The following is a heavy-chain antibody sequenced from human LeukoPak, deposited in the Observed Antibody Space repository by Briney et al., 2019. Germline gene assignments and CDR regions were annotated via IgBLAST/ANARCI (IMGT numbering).Heavy chain of an antibody. CDR1: GFTFSGYP. V-gene: IGHV3-53*01. Sequence: GGSLRLSCAASGFTFSGYPIHWVRQAPGKGLEWVSVIYSGGSTYYADSVKGRFTISRDNSKNTLYLQMNSLRAEDTAVYYCARGVGSGSRLRAGDYWGQGTLVTVSS. CDR3: ARGVGSGSRLRAGDY. CDR2: IYSGGST. D-gene: IGHD1-26*01. J-gene: IGHJ4*02.